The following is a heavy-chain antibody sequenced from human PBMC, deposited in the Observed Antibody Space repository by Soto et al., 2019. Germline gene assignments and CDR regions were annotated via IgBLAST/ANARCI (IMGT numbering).Heavy chain of an antibody. J-gene: IGHJ5*02. Sequence: QLQLQESGSGLVKPSQTLSLTCAVSGGSISSGGYSWSWIRQPPGKGLEWIGYIYHSGSTYYNPSLKSRVTISVDRSKNQFSLKLSSVTAADTAVYYCARETSNGKYNWFDPWGQGTLVTVSS. CDR1: GGSISSGGYS. D-gene: IGHD1-1*01. V-gene: IGHV4-30-2*01. CDR2: IYHSGST. CDR3: ARETSNGKYNWFDP.